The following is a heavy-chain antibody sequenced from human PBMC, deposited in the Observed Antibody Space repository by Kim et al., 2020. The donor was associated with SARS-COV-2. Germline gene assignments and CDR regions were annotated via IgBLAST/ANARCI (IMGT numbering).Heavy chain of an antibody. CDR2: ISAYNGNT. D-gene: IGHD3-10*01. V-gene: IGHV1-18*04. Sequence: ASVKVSCKASGYTFTSYGISWVRQAPGQGLEWMGWISAYNGNTNYAQKLQGRVTMTTDTSTSTAYMELRSLRSDDTAVYYCARFSSRFGEKTAAEPNAFDIWGQGTMVTVSS. CDR3: ARFSSRFGEKTAAEPNAFDI. J-gene: IGHJ3*02. CDR1: GYTFTSYG.